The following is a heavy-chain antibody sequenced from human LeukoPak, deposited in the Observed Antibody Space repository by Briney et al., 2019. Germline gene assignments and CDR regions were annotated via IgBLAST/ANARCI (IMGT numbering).Heavy chain of an antibody. J-gene: IGHJ6*03. D-gene: IGHD3-10*01. CDR1: GGSISSSSYY. V-gene: IGHV4-39*07. Sequence: SETLSLTCTVSGGSISSSSYYWGWIRQPPGKGLEWIGSIYYRGSTYYNPSLKSRVTLSVDTSKTQFSLNLSSVTAADTAVYYCAREDSGSYYNYYYFYMDVWGKGTTVTISS. CDR3: AREDSGSYYNYYYFYMDV. CDR2: IYYRGST.